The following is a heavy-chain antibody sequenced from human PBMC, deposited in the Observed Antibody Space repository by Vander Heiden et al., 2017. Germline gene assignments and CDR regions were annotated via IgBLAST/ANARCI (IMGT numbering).Heavy chain of an antibody. CDR2: INHRGST. CDR3: ARGEYAFDI. V-gene: IGHV4-34*01. J-gene: IGHJ3*02. Sequence: QVQLQQWGAGLLKPSETLSLTCAVYGGSFSGYYWSWIRQPPGKGLEWIGEINHRGSTNDNPSLKSRVTISGDTSKNQLSMKLRSVTAADTAVYYCARGEYAFDIWGQGTMVTVYS. CDR1: GGSFSGYY.